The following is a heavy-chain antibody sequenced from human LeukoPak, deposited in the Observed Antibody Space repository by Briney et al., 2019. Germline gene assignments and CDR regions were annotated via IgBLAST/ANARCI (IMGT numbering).Heavy chain of an antibody. Sequence: GGSLRLSCAASGFTFSSYSMNWVRPAPGKGMEWVSSISSSSSYIYYADSVKGRFTISRDNAKNSLYLQMNSLRAEDTAVYYCARMVGAKHTTVFDYWGQGTLVTVSS. J-gene: IGHJ4*02. CDR2: ISSSSSYI. D-gene: IGHD1-26*01. CDR3: ARMVGAKHTTVFDY. CDR1: GFTFSSYS. V-gene: IGHV3-21*01.